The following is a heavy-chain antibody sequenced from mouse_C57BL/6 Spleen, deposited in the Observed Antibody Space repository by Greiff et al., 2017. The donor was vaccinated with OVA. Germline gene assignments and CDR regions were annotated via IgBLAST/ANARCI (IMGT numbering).Heavy chain of an antibody. J-gene: IGHJ2*01. CDR1: GYTFTDYY. V-gene: IGHV1-19*01. CDR2: INPYNGGT. CDR3: ARGWLRRYFDY. D-gene: IGHD2-2*01. Sequence: EVQLQQSGPVLVKPGASVKMSCKASGYTFTDYYMNWVKQSHGKSLEWIGVINPYNGGTSYNQKFKGKATLTVDKSSSTAYMELNSLTSEDSAVYYCARGWLRRYFDYWGQGTTLTVSS.